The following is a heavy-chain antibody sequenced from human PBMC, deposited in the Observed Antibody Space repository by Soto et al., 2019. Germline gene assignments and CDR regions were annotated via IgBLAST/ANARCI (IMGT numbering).Heavy chain of an antibody. J-gene: IGHJ6*02. Sequence: GGSLRLSCAASGFTFSSYSMNWVRQAPGKGLEWVSSISSSSSYIYYADSVKGRFTISRDNAKNSLYLQMNSLRAEDTAVYYCARAFRQYCSSTSCYLYYYYYGMDVWGQGXTVTVYS. D-gene: IGHD2-2*01. V-gene: IGHV3-21*01. CDR1: GFTFSSYS. CDR2: ISSSSSYI. CDR3: ARAFRQYCSSTSCYLYYYYYGMDV.